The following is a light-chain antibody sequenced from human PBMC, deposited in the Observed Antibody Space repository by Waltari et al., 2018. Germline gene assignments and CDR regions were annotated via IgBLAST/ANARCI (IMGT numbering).Light chain of an antibody. CDR3: NSYTTTYTFV. Sequence: QSALTQPASVSGSPGQSITISCTGSSSHVGAYNYVSWYQQHPGRAPRLIIYDVSNRPSGVSNRFSGSKSGNTASLTISGLQADDEADYYCNSYTTTYTFVLGTGTKVTVL. V-gene: IGLV2-14*01. CDR2: DVS. CDR1: SSHVGAYNY. J-gene: IGLJ1*01.